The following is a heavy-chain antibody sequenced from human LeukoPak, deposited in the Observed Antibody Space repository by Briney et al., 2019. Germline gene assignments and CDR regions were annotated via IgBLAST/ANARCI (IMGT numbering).Heavy chain of an antibody. CDR1: GITLSNYW. Sequence: PGGSLRLSCTASGITLSNYWMHWVRQAPGKGPVWVSGIKTDGSYTTYADSVRGRFTISRDNAKNTVSLQMNSLRVEDTAMYYCARLGAPYDKDEYRWGRGALVTVSS. CDR3: ARLGAPYDKDEYR. CDR2: IKTDGSYT. J-gene: IGHJ5*02. D-gene: IGHD3-16*01. V-gene: IGHV3-74*03.